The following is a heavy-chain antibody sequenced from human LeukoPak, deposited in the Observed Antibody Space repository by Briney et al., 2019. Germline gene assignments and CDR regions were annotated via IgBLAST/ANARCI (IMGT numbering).Heavy chain of an antibody. J-gene: IGHJ4*02. D-gene: IGHD7-27*01. CDR1: GFTFSSYG. Sequence: GGSLRLSCAASGFTFSSYGMHWVRQAPGKGLEWVAVIWYDGSNKYYADSVKGRFTISRDNSKNTLYLQMNSLRAEDTAVYYCARSNAANWGSLDYWDQGTLVTVSS. CDR2: IWYDGSNK. V-gene: IGHV3-33*01. CDR3: ARSNAANWGSLDY.